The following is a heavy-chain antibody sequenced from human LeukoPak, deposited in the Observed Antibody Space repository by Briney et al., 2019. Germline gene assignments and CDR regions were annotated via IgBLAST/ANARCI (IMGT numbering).Heavy chain of an antibody. D-gene: IGHD3-3*01. CDR3: AAAYFGVDQYYYGMDV. Sequence: GGSPRLPCAASGFTFSTYAMSWVRQAPGKGLEWVSAISRDGGSTYYADSVKGRFTISRDTSKNTLYLQMNSLRAEDTAVYYCAAAYFGVDQYYYGMDVWGQGTTVTVSS. CDR1: GFTFSTYA. V-gene: IGHV3-23*01. J-gene: IGHJ6*02. CDR2: ISRDGGST.